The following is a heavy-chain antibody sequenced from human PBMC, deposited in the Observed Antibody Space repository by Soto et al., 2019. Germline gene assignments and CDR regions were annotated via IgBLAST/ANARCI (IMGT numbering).Heavy chain of an antibody. CDR3: ARASGTTVLLGMDV. Sequence: SETLSLTCTVSGGSISSGGYYWSWIRQPPGKGLEWIGYIYYSGSTNYNPSLKSRVTISVDTSKNQFSLKLSSVTAADTAVYYCARASGTTVLLGMDVWGQGTTVTVSS. D-gene: IGHD4-17*01. J-gene: IGHJ6*02. CDR1: GGSISSGGYY. V-gene: IGHV4-61*08. CDR2: IYYSGST.